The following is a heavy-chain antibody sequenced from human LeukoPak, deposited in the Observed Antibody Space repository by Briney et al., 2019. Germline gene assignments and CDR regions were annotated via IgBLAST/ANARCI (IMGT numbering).Heavy chain of an antibody. CDR1: GFTFSSYG. Sequence: GGSLRLSCAASGFTFSSYGMSWVRQAPGKGLEWVSTITSSGGSTYYADSVKGRFTISRDNSKNTLYLQMNSLRAEDTAVYYCAKVCSSGWSGFDYWGQGTLVTVSS. V-gene: IGHV3-23*01. J-gene: IGHJ4*02. CDR3: AKVCSSGWSGFDY. CDR2: ITSSGGST. D-gene: IGHD6-19*01.